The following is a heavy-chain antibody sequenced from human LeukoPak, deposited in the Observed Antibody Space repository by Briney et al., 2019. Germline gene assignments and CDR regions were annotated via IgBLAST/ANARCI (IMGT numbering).Heavy chain of an antibody. CDR2: INHSGST. D-gene: IGHD3-10*01. CDR3: AMYYFGSGSLNYYMDV. V-gene: IGHV4-34*01. Sequence: PSETLSLTCAVYGGSFSGYYWSWIRQPPGKGLEWIGEINHSGSTNYNPSLKSRVTISVDTSKNQFSLKLSSVTAADTAVYYCAMYYFGSGSLNYYMDVRGKGTTVTVSS. CDR1: GGSFSGYY. J-gene: IGHJ6*03.